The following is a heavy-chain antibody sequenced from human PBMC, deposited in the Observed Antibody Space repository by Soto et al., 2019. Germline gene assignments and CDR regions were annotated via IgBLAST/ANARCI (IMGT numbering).Heavy chain of an antibody. D-gene: IGHD4-4*01. J-gene: IGHJ4*02. CDR3: AAYSNYEGSPFDY. CDR1: GGTFSSYA. CDR2: IIPIFGTA. Sequence: SVKVSCKASGGTFSSYAISWVRQAPGQGLEWMGGIIPIFGTANYAQKFQGRVTITADESTSTAYMELSSLRSEDTAVYYCAAYSNYEGSPFDYWGQGTLVTVSS. V-gene: IGHV1-69*13.